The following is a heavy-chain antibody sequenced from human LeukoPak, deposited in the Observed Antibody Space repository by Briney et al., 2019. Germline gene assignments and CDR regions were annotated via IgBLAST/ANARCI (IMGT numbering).Heavy chain of an antibody. D-gene: IGHD4/OR15-4a*01. CDR3: AKERDYGPADY. CDR2: LSGSGGST. Sequence: GGSLRLSCAASGFTFSSYSMNWVRQAPGKGLEWVSGLSGSGGSTDYADSVKGRFTVSRDNSKNTLFLQMNSLRAEDTAIYYCAKERDYGPADYWGQGTLVTVSS. V-gene: IGHV3-23*01. CDR1: GFTFSSYS. J-gene: IGHJ4*02.